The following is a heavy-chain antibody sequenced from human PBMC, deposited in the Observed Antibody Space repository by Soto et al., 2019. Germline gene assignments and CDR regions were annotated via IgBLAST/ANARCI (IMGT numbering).Heavy chain of an antibody. CDR2: ISGSGGST. Sequence: GGSLRLSCAASGFTFSSYAMSWVRQAPGKGLEWVSAISGSGGSTYYADSVKGRFTISRDNSKNTLYLQMNSLRAEDTAVYYCAKDTIIRNITMAPFDPWGQGTLVTVSS. D-gene: IGHD3-10*01. CDR3: AKDTIIRNITMAPFDP. J-gene: IGHJ5*02. V-gene: IGHV3-23*01. CDR1: GFTFSSYA.